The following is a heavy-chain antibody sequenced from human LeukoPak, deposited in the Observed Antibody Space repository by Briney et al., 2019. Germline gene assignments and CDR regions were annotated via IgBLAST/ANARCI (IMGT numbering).Heavy chain of an antibody. Sequence: GGSLRLSCAVSGFTFSNYAMSWVRQAPGKGLEWVSTISARGGSTHYADSVKGRFTISRDNSKNTLYLQMNSLRAEDTAVYYCAKTDDPDYYSYMDVWGKGTTVTVSS. V-gene: IGHV3-23*01. J-gene: IGHJ6*03. CDR2: ISARGGST. CDR1: GFTFSNYA. CDR3: AKTDDPDYYSYMDV.